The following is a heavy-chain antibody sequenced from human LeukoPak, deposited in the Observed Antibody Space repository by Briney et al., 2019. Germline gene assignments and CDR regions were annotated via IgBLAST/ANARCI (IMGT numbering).Heavy chain of an antibody. CDR1: GYTFTNYD. CDR3: ARNGQQVRYFQH. Sequence: GASVNVSCKASGYTFTNYDINWVRQATGQGLEWMGWMNPNSGNTNYGQKFQGRVTMTRNTSISTAYMELSSLTSEDTAVYYCARNGQQVRYFQHWGQGTLVTVSS. J-gene: IGHJ1*01. V-gene: IGHV1-8*01. CDR2: MNPNSGNT. D-gene: IGHD6-13*01.